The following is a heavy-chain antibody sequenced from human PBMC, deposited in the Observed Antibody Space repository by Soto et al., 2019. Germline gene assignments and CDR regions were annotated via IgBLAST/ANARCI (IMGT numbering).Heavy chain of an antibody. CDR2: ISYDGNKS. CDR1: GFTFSTYG. D-gene: IGHD3-3*02. CDR3: AKSVLATVGTYFVH. J-gene: IGHJ4*02. V-gene: IGHV3-30*18. Sequence: GGSLRLSCVASGFTFSTYGMHWVRQAPGKGLEWVSFISYDGNKSYYAGSVKGRFSISRDNSKNTLYLQMNNLRPDDTAVYFCAKSVLATVGTYFVHWGQGTGVTVAS.